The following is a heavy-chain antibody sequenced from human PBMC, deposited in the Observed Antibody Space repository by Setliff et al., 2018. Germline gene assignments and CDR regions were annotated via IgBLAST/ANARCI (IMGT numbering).Heavy chain of an antibody. CDR2: INQSGNT. Sequence: SETLSLTCTVYGGSFSDYYWGWIRQSPGKRPEWIAEINQSGNTNYNPSLNSRVSVSVDTPTNQFSLKVFSVTAADTAVYYCRFWSSYYKNDYWAQGTLV. D-gene: IGHD3-3*01. J-gene: IGHJ4*02. CDR3: RFWSSYYKNDY. V-gene: IGHV4-34*01. CDR1: GGSFSDYY.